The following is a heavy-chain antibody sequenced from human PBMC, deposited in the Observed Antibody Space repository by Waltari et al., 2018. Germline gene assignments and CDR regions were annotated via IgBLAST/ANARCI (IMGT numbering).Heavy chain of an antibody. Sequence: QVQLQESGPGLVKPSETLSLTCTVSGGSISSYYWSWIRQPPGKGLEWIGYIYYSGSTNSNPSLKSRVTISVDTSKNQFSLKLSSVTAADTAVYYCASVSIAAAGPYFDYWGQGTLVTVSS. CDR2: IYYSGST. V-gene: IGHV4-59*01. CDR1: GGSISSYY. J-gene: IGHJ4*02. CDR3: ASVSIAAAGPYFDY. D-gene: IGHD6-13*01.